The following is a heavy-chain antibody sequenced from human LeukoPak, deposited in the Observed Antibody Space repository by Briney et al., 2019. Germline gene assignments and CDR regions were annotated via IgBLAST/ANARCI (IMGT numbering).Heavy chain of an antibody. V-gene: IGHV3-48*04. CDR1: GFTFSSYS. D-gene: IGHD3-16*02. J-gene: IGHJ3*02. CDR3: ASESYYDYVWGSYPDAFDI. CDR2: ISSSSSII. Sequence: SGGSLRLSCAASGFTFSSYSMNWVRQAPGKGLEWLSYISSSSSIIYYADSVKGRFTISRDNAKNSLYLQMNSLRAEDTAVYYCASESYYDYVWGSYPDAFDIWGQGTMVTVSS.